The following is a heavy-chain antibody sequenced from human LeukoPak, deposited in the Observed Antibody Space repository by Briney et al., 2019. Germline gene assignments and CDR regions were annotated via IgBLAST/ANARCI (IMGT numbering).Heavy chain of an antibody. CDR1: GFTFSTYW. CDR3: ARVEGGSGSYFDY. D-gene: IGHD3-10*01. Sequence: GGSLRLSCAASGFTFSTYWMHWVRQAPGKGLEWVANIKQDGSEKYYVDSVKGRFTISRDNAKNSLYLQMNSLRAEDTAVYYCARVEGGSGSYFDYWGQGTLVTVSS. V-gene: IGHV3-7*01. CDR2: IKQDGSEK. J-gene: IGHJ4*02.